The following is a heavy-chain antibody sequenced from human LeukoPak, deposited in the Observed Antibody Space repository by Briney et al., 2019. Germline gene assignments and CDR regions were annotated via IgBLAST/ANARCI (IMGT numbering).Heavy chain of an antibody. D-gene: IGHD2-15*01. Sequence: GGSLRLSCAASGFTFSSYAMSWVRQAPGKGLEWVSAISGSGGSTYYADSVKGRFTISRDNSKNTLYLQMNSLRAEDTAVYYYAKARRGRRIFDYWGQGTLVTVSS. CDR2: ISGSGGST. CDR1: GFTFSSYA. J-gene: IGHJ4*02. V-gene: IGHV3-23*01. CDR3: AKARRGRRIFDY.